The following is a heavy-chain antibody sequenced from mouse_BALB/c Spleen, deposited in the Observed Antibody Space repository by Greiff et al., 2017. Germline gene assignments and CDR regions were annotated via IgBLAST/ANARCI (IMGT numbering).Heavy chain of an antibody. CDR1: GFAFSSYD. CDR3: ARRNFYYGFFDY. CDR2: ISSGGGST. V-gene: IGHV5-12-1*01. J-gene: IGHJ2*01. Sequence: EVQGVESGGGLVKPGGSLKLSCAASGFAFSSYDMSWVRQTPEKRLEWVAYISSGGGSTYYPDTVKGRFTISRDNAKNTLYLQMSSLKSEDTAMYYCARRNFYYGFFDYWGQGTTLTVSS. D-gene: IGHD2-2*01.